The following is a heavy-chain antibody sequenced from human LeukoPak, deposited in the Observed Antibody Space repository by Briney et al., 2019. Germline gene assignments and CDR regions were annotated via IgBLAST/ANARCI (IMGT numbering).Heavy chain of an antibody. J-gene: IGHJ4*02. Sequence: SETLSLTCTVSGGSISSYYWNWTRLPPGKGLEWIGYIYYSGSTNYNPSLKSRVTISVDTSKNQFSLKLSSVTAADTAVYYCAREDSSSGGGDFDYWGQGTLVTVSS. CDR3: AREDSSSGGGDFDY. CDR1: GGSISSYY. D-gene: IGHD6-13*01. CDR2: IYYSGST. V-gene: IGHV4-59*01.